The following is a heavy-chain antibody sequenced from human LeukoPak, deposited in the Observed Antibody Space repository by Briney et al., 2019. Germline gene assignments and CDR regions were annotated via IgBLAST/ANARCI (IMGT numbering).Heavy chain of an antibody. CDR2: IYYSGST. V-gene: IGHV4-39*01. CDR3: ATRDIGRGDYPDAFDI. Sequence: SETLSLTCTVSGGSISSSSYYWGWIRQPPGKGLEWIGSIYYSGSTYYNPSLKSRVTISVDTSKNQFSLKLSSVTAADTAVYYCATRDIGRGDYPDAFDIWGQGTMVTVSS. D-gene: IGHD3-10*01. J-gene: IGHJ3*02. CDR1: GGSISSSSYY.